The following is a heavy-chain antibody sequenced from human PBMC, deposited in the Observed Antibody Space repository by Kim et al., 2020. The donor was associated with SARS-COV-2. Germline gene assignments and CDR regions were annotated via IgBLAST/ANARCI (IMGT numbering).Heavy chain of an antibody. CDR3: VRDCGGFWSFCYFEF. D-gene: IGHD3-3*01. CDR2: ISTYNGNS. J-gene: IGHJ4*02. V-gene: IGHV1-18*04. Sequence: ASVKVSCKTSGYTFSDFGISWVRQAPGQGPEWMGWISTYNGNSHFAPKFKDRITLTTDTSTTTAHMEMRSLRSDDTAVYFCVRDCGGFWSFCYFEFWGQG. CDR1: GYTFSDFG.